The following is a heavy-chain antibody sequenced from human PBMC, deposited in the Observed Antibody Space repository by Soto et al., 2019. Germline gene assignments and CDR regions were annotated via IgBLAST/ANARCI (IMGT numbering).Heavy chain of an antibody. V-gene: IGHV3-49*03. CDR2: IRSKAYGGTT. Sequence: GGSLRLSCTASGFTFGDYAMSWFRQAPGKGLEWVGFIRSKAYGGTTEYAASVKGRFTISRDDSKSIAYLQMNSLKTEDTAVYYCTRAVVVAASDYWGQGTLVTVSS. D-gene: IGHD2-15*01. CDR3: TRAVVVAASDY. J-gene: IGHJ4*02. CDR1: GFTFGDYA.